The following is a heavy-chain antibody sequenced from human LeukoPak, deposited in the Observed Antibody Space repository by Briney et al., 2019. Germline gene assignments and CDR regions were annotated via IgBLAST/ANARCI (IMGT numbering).Heavy chain of an antibody. J-gene: IGHJ6*03. CDR3: ARGGQINYYYMDV. CDR2: MRYDGNTQ. V-gene: IGHV3-30*02. CDR1: GFTFSSNA. Sequence: SGGSLRLSCAASGFTFSSNAMHWVRQPPGKGLEWGAFMRYDGNTQYYVDSVKGRFTISRDNSKNTLYLQMNSLRAEDTAVYYCARGGQINYYYMDVWGKGTKVTVSS.